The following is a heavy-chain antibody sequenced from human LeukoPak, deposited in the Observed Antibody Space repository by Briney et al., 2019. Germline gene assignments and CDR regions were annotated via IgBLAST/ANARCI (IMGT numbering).Heavy chain of an antibody. CDR2: MNPNSGNT. D-gene: IGHD3-3*01. J-gene: IGHJ4*02. CDR3: ARVGGYDFWSGYYTPFDY. CDR1: GCTFTSYD. V-gene: IGHV1-8*01. Sequence: GASVKVSCKASGCTFTSYDINWVRQATGQGLEWMGWMNPNSGNTGYAQKFQGRVTMTRNTSISTACMELSSLRSEDTAVYYCARVGGYDFWSGYYTPFDYWGQGTLVTVSS.